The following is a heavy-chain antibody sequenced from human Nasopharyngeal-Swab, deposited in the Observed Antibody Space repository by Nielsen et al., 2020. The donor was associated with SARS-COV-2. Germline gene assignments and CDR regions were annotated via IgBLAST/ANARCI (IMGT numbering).Heavy chain of an antibody. CDR3: ARDPTPLNYYYYYYMDV. J-gene: IGHJ6*03. CDR2: IYYSGST. V-gene: IGHV4-30-4*01. Sequence: RQAPGKGLEWTGYIYYSGSTYYNPSLKSRVTISVDTSKNQFSLKLSSVTAADTAVYYCARDPTPLNYYYYYYMDVWGKGTTVTVSS.